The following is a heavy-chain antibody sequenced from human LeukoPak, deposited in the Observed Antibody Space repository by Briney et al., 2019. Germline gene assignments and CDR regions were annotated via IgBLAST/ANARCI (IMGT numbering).Heavy chain of an antibody. Sequence: GGSLRLSCAASGFTFSNYWMSWVRQAPGKGLEWLANVNQNGSDKYYVDSAKGRFTISRDNAKNSLYLQMNSLRAEDTAVYYCARYTTYDFWSGYYLYWGQGTLVTVSS. J-gene: IGHJ4*02. CDR1: GFTFSNYW. CDR3: ARYTTYDFWSGYYLY. CDR2: VNQNGSDK. V-gene: IGHV3-7*05. D-gene: IGHD3-3*01.